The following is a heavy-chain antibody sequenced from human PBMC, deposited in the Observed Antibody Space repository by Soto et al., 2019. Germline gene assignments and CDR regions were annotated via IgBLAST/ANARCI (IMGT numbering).Heavy chain of an antibody. CDR1: GGSISSYY. D-gene: IGHD2-8*02. CDR3: ARGSTGLLDY. CDR2: IYYSGST. J-gene: IGHJ4*02. V-gene: IGHV4-59*12. Sequence: SETRSLTCTVSGGSISSYYWSWIRQPPGKGLEWIGYIYYSGSTNYNPSLKSRVTISVDKSNNQFSLKMSSVTAADTAVYYCARGSTGLLDYWGQGTLVTVSS.